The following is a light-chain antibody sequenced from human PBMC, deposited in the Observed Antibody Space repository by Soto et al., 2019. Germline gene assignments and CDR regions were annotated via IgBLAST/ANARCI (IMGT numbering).Light chain of an antibody. V-gene: IGLV1-51*02. CDR3: GTWDSSLSAYV. J-gene: IGLJ1*01. CDR1: SSNMGNDY. CDR2: ENN. Sequence: QSALTQPSSESSALGQKVTISWSGSSSNMGNDYVSWYQQLPGTAPRLLIYENNKRPSGIPDRFSGSKSGTSATLGITGPQTGDEADYYCGTWDSSLSAYVFGTGTKVTVL.